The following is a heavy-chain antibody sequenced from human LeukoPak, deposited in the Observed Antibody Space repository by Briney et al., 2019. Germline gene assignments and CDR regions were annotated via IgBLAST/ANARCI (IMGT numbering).Heavy chain of an antibody. CDR1: GYTFTSYY. CDR2: INPSGGST. D-gene: IGHD3-22*01. CDR3: ARDRVSYYYDSSGYYAEAYNWFDP. V-gene: IGHV1-46*01. Sequence: ASVKVSCKASGYTFTSYYMHWVRQAPGQGLEWMGIINPSGGSTSYAQKFQGRVTMTRDTSTSTVYMELSSLRSEDTAVYYCARDRVSYYYDSSGYYAEAYNWFDPWGQGTLVTVSS. J-gene: IGHJ5*02.